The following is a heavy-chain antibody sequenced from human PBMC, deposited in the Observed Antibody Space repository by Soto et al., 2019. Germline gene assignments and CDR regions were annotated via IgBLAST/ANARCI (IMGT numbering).Heavy chain of an antibody. V-gene: IGHV1-24*01. J-gene: IGHJ3*02. CDR3: ATSGLGVDAFDI. D-gene: IGHD1-26*01. CDR2: FDPEDGET. CDR1: GYTLTELS. Sequence: ASVKVSCKVSGYTLTELSMHWVRQAPGKGLEWMGGFDPEDGETIYAQKFQGRVTMTEDTSTDTAYMELSSLRPEDTAVYYCATSGLGVDAFDIWGHGTMVTVSS.